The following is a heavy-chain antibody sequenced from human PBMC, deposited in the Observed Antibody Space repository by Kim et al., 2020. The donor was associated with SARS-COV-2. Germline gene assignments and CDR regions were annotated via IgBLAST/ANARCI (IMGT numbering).Heavy chain of an antibody. D-gene: IGHD6-19*01. V-gene: IGHV4-39*01. Sequence: SETLSLTCTVSGGSISSSSYYWGWIRQPPGKGLEWIGSIYYSGSTYYNPSLKSRVTISVDTSKNQFSLKLSSVTAADTAVYYCACGGSGWDLAHFDYWGQGTLVTVSS. CDR2: IYYSGST. J-gene: IGHJ4*02. CDR1: GGSISSSSYY. CDR3: ACGGSGWDLAHFDY.